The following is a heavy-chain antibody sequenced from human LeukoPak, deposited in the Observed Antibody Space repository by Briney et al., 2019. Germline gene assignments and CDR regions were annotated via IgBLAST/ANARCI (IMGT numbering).Heavy chain of an antibody. CDR3: ARDNEFFGESTFHY. V-gene: IGHV1-46*01. D-gene: IGHD3-10*01. Sequence: PGASVKVSCKAFGYTFTSNYMHWVRQAPGQGPEWMGVISPSGGSTTYAQKFQGRVTLTRDMSTSTDYLELSSLRSEDTAVYYCARDNEFFGESTFHYWGQGTLVTVSS. CDR1: GYTFTSNY. CDR2: ISPSGGST. J-gene: IGHJ4*02.